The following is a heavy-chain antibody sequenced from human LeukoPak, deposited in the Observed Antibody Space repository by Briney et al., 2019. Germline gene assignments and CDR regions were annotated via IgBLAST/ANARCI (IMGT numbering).Heavy chain of an antibody. CDR2: ISGSGGST. CDR1: GFTFSSYA. CDR3: AKSSLYFSGGSCDVDG. V-gene: IGHV3-23*01. Sequence: PGGSLRLSCAASGFTFSSYAMSWVRQAPGKGLEWVSAISGSGGSTYHADSVKGRFTISRDNSKNTLYLQMNSLRAEDTAVYYCAKSSLYFSGGSCDVDGWGQGTTVTVSS. D-gene: IGHD2-15*01. J-gene: IGHJ6*02.